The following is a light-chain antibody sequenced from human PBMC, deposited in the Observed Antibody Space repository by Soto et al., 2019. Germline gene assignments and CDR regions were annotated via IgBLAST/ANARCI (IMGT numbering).Light chain of an antibody. CDR2: YVS. V-gene: IGLV2-11*01. CDR1: SRDVGGYNS. J-gene: IGLJ1*01. CDR3: CSYAGTYSYG. Sequence: QSALTQPRSVSGSPGQSVTISCTGTSRDVGGYNSVSWYQQHPGKAPKLMIYYVSQRPSGVPDRFSGSKSGNTASLTISGLQPEDEADYFCCSYAGTYSYGFGTGTKVTVL.